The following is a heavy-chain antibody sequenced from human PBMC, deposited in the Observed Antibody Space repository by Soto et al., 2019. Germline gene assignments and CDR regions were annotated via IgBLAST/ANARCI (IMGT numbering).Heavy chain of an antibody. V-gene: IGHV1-46*01. CDR1: GYTFTSYY. CDR2: INPSGGST. J-gene: IGHJ6*02. CDR3: ASDPGVATHYYYGMDV. D-gene: IGHD5-12*01. Sequence: GASVKVSCKASGYTFTSYYMHWVRQAPGQGLEWMGIINPSGGSTSCAQKFQGRVTMARDTSTSTVYMELSSLRSEDTAVYYCASDPGVATHYYYGMDVWGQGTTVTVSS.